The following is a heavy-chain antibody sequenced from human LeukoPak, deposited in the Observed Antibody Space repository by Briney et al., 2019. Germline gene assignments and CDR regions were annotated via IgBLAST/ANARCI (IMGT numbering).Heavy chain of an antibody. Sequence: PGGSLRLSCAASGFTFSSYWMSWVRQAPGKGLEWVANIKQDGSEKYYVDSVKGRFTISRDNAKNSLYLQMNSLRAEDTAVYYCARKLYQLQYNWFDPWGQGTLVTVSS. CDR1: GFTFSSYW. D-gene: IGHD2-2*01. V-gene: IGHV3-7*01. CDR2: IKQDGSEK. CDR3: ARKLYQLQYNWFDP. J-gene: IGHJ5*02.